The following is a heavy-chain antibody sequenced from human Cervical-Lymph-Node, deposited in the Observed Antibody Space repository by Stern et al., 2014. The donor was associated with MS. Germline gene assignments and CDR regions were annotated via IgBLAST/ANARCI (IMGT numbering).Heavy chain of an antibody. Sequence: QVQLQESGPGLVKPSQTLSLTCTVSGGSISSGSYYWSWIRQPAGKGLEWIGRIYTSGSTNYNPSLKSRVTISVDPSKTHFPLKLASWTAADTAVYYCARDCRLRYFDNYGMDVWGQGTTVTVSS. CDR3: ARDCRLRYFDNYGMDV. V-gene: IGHV4-61*02. D-gene: IGHD3-9*01. CDR1: GGSISSGSYY. J-gene: IGHJ6*02. CDR2: IYTSGST.